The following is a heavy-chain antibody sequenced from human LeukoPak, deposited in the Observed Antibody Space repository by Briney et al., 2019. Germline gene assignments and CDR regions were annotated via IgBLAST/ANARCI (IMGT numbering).Heavy chain of an antibody. CDR3: ARETNPIFGVVIGEYYFDY. V-gene: IGHV1-69*13. D-gene: IGHD3-3*01. CDR1: GGTFSSYA. Sequence: SVKVSCKASGGTFSSYAISWVRQAPGQGLEWMGGIIPILGTANYAQKFQGRVTITADESTSTAYMELSSLRSEDTAVYYCARETNPIFGVVIGEYYFDYWGQGTLVTVSS. J-gene: IGHJ4*02. CDR2: IIPILGTA.